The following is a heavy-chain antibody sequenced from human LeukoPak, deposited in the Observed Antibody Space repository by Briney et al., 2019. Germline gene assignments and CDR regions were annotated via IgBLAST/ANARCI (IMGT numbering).Heavy chain of an antibody. D-gene: IGHD1-26*01. J-gene: IGHJ4*02. CDR1: GFTFSSYS. V-gene: IGHV3-21*01. CDR3: ARRGYSGSSYFED. CDR2: ISSSSSYI. Sequence: GGSLRLSCAASGFTFSSYSMNWVRQAPGKGLEWVPSISSSSSYIYYADSVKGRFTISRDNAKNSLFLQMNSLRAEDTAVYYCARRGYSGSSYFEDWGQGTLVTVSS.